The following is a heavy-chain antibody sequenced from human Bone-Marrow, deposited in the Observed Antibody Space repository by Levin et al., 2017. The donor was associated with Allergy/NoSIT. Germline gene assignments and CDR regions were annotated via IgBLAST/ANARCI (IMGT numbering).Heavy chain of an antibody. D-gene: IGHD3-3*01. Sequence: SETLSLTCTVSGGSISSYYWSWIRQPPGKGLEWIGYIYYSGSTNYNPSLKSRVTISVDTSKNQFPLKLSSVTAANTAVYYCARGYDDFWSGYTNWFDPWGQGTLVTVSS. V-gene: IGHV4-59*01. J-gene: IGHJ5*02. CDR1: GGSISSYY. CDR3: ARGYDDFWSGYTNWFDP. CDR2: IYYSGST.